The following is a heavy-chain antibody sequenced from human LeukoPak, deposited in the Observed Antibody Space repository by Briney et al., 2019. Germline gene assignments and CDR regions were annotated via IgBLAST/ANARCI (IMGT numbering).Heavy chain of an antibody. CDR3: AREVSSVGANYFDY. CDR1: GYTFTGYY. D-gene: IGHD3-10*01. V-gene: IGHV1-3*03. J-gene: IGHJ4*02. Sequence: ASVKVSCKASGYTFTGYYMHWVRQAPGQRLEWMGWINGENGNTKYSQELRGRVTFTSDSSATTVYMELSSLRSEDVAVYYCAREVSSVGANYFDYWGQGTLATVSS. CDR2: INGENGNT.